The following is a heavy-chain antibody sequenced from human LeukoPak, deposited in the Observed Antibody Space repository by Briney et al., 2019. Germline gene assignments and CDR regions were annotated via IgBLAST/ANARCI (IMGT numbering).Heavy chain of an antibody. J-gene: IGHJ4*02. Sequence: GGSLRLSCAASGFTFSYYEMIWVRPAPGKGLEWVSYITGGSTTKNYADSVKGRFTISRDNAKNSLYLQMNSLRAEDTAIYYCARDGDIAVATAPYYFDYWGQGILVTVSS. CDR1: GFTFSYYE. D-gene: IGHD6-19*01. CDR2: ITGGSTTK. V-gene: IGHV3-48*03. CDR3: ARDGDIAVATAPYYFDY.